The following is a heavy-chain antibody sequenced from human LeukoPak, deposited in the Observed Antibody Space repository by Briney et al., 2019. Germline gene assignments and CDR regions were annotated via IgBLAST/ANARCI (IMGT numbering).Heavy chain of an antibody. CDR3: ARGPWPEGDWFDP. CDR2: IIPILGTA. D-gene: IGHD5-12*01. V-gene: IGHV1-69*04. CDR1: GGTFSSYA. Sequence: ASVKVSCKASGGTFSSYAISWVRQAPGQGLEWMGRIIPILGTANYAQKFQGRVTITADKSTSTAYMELSSLRSEDTAVYYCARGPWPEGDWFDPWGQGTLVTVSS. J-gene: IGHJ5*02.